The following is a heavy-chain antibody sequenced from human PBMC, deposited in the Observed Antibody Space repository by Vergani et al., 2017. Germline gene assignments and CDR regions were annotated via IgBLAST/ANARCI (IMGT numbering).Heavy chain of an antibody. CDR2: ITPGGST. J-gene: IGHJ4*02. CDR1: GYTFTNHH. CDR3: ASTCSIAGSYYSGEWDY. D-gene: IGHD3-10*01. Sequence: VQLVQSGTEVKKPGASVKIACKTSGYTFTNHHLHWVRQAPGQGLEWMGIITPGGSTDDGPKFQGRATMTSDTSTRTVYMDLTGLRSDDTAMYYCASTCSIAGSYYSGEWDYWGQGTLV. V-gene: IGHV1-46*03.